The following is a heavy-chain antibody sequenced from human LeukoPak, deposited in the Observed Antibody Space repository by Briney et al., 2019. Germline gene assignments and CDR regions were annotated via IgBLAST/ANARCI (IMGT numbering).Heavy chain of an antibody. J-gene: IGHJ4*02. CDR3: ARIEYSFDY. D-gene: IGHD6-6*01. CDR1: GYSISSGYY. V-gene: IGHV4-38-2*01. Sequence: KPSETLSLTCVVSGYSISSGYYWGWIRQPPGKGLEWIGSIYHSGSTYYNPSLKSRVTISVDTSKNQFSLKLSSVTAADTAVYYCARIEYSFDYWGQGTLVTVSS. CDR2: IYHSGST.